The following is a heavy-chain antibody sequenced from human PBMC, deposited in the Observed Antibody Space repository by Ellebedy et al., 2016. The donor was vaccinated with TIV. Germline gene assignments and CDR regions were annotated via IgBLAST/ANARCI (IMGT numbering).Heavy chain of an antibody. V-gene: IGHV4-34*01. Sequence: GSLRLXCAVYGGSFSGYYWSWIRQPPGKGLEWIGEINHSGSTNYNPSLKSRVTISVDKSKNQFSLKLSSVTAADTAVYYCARALGVRGVAPFLWGQGTMVTVSS. CDR1: GGSFSGYY. D-gene: IGHD3-10*01. CDR3: ARALGVRGVAPFL. J-gene: IGHJ3*01. CDR2: INHSGST.